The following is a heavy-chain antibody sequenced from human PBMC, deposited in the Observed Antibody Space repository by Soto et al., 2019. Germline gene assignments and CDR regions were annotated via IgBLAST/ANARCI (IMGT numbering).Heavy chain of an antibody. Sequence: QVQLVQSGAEVKKPGASVKVSCKASGYTFTTYGITWVRQAPGQGLEWMGWISAYSGNTNYAQKHQGRLIVTTDTSTNTAYMDLRSLRSDDTAVYYCARVVKAGDYGDYGRYYFDYWGHGTLVTVSS. V-gene: IGHV1-18*04. CDR1: GYTFTTYG. CDR2: ISAYSGNT. D-gene: IGHD4-17*01. CDR3: ARVVKAGDYGDYGRYYFDY. J-gene: IGHJ4*01.